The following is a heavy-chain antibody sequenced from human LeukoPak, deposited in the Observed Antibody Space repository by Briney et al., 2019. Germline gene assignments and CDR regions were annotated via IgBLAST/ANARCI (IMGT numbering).Heavy chain of an antibody. CDR3: AIYDFWSGYYSAIPLDY. CDR2: INPNSGVT. J-gene: IGHJ4*02. Sequence: ASVKVSCKASGYTFTDYYMHWVRQAPGQGLEWMGWINPNSGVTNYAQKFQGRVTMTRDTSISTAYMELSRLRSDDTAVYYCAIYDFWSGYYSAIPLDYWGQGTLVTVSS. V-gene: IGHV1-2*02. CDR1: GYTFTDYY. D-gene: IGHD3-3*01.